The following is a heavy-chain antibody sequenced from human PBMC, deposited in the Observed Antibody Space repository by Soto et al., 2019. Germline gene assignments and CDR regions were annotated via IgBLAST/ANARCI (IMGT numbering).Heavy chain of an antibody. CDR1: GGSISSYY. J-gene: IGHJ6*02. V-gene: IGHV4-59*01. D-gene: IGHD5-18*01. CDR3: ARDRGYSYGYTMDV. Sequence: VTLYLTCTVSGGSISSYYWSWIRQPPGKGLEWIGYIYYSGSTNYNPSLKSRVTISVDTSKNQFSLKLSSVTAADTAVYYCARDRGYSYGYTMDVWGQGTTVNVSS. CDR2: IYYSGST.